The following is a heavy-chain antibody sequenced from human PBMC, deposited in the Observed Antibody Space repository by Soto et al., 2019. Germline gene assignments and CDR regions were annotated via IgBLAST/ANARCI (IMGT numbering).Heavy chain of an antibody. CDR2: IYFTGKT. D-gene: IGHD6-25*01. CDR1: GDSIRDGGYY. CDR3: AKDPSPHSIPAATPGEFDT. J-gene: IGHJ5*02. Sequence: SETLSLTCTVSGDSIRDGGYYWAWIRQRPGKGLEWMGYIYFTGKTNYNPSLENRLTMSVDMSRRQLYLRLTSVTAADTAVYFCAKDPSPHSIPAATPGEFDTWGQRNALTVSS. V-gene: IGHV4-31*03.